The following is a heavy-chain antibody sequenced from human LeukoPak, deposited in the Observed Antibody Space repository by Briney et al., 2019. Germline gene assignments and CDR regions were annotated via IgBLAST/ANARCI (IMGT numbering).Heavy chain of an antibody. CDR3: TKGELLLSASDF. V-gene: IGHV3-23*01. CDR1: GLTFSSCV. D-gene: IGHD2-15*01. CDR2: ISVSGAGT. Sequence: GSLRLSCAASGLTFSSCVMSCVRQAPMKGLEWVSGISVSGAGTYYVDSVKGRFRMSRDHSKKALYLQMNSLRAEDTAVYYCTKGELLLSASDFWGQGTLVTVSS. J-gene: IGHJ4*02.